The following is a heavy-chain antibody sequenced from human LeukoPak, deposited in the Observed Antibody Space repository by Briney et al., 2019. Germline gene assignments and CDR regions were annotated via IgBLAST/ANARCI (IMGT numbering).Heavy chain of an antibody. Sequence: GASVKVSCKASGYTFTSYGISWVRQAPGQGLEWMGWISAYNGNTNYAQKLQGRVTMTRDASTSTVYMELRSLRSDDTAVYYCARGPYSGSYFAPYYFDYWGQGTLVTVSS. CDR2: ISAYNGNT. CDR3: ARGPYSGSYFAPYYFDY. V-gene: IGHV1-18*01. J-gene: IGHJ4*02. D-gene: IGHD1-26*01. CDR1: GYTFTSYG.